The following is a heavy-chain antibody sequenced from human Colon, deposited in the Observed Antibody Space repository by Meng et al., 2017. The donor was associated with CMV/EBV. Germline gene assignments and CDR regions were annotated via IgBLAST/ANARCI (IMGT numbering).Heavy chain of an antibody. Sequence: GGSLRLSCAASGFNLNTYSMNWLRQAPGRGLEWVASISISNSYIYYADSVKGRFTISRDNAKNSPSLHMNSLRAEDTAIYYCARGGSRSYFFDNWGQGTLVTVSS. J-gene: IGHJ4*02. V-gene: IGHV3-21*01. CDR1: GFNLNTYS. D-gene: IGHD3-10*01. CDR2: ISISNSYI. CDR3: ARGGSRSYFFDN.